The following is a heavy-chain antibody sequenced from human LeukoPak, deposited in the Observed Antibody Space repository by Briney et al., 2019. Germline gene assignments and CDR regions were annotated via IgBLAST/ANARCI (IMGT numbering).Heavy chain of an antibody. CDR1: GGTFSSYA. J-gene: IGHJ4*02. D-gene: IGHD5-24*01. V-gene: IGHV1-8*02. Sequence: ASVKVSCKASGGTFSSYAISWVRQAPGQWLEWMGWMNPNSGNTGYAQKFQGRVTMTRNTSISTAYMELSSLRSEDTAVYYCARGDGYNWDYFDYWGQGTLVTVSS. CDR2: MNPNSGNT. CDR3: ARGDGYNWDYFDY.